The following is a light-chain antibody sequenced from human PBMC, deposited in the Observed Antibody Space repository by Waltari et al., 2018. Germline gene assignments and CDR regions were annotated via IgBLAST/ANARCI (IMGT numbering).Light chain of an antibody. V-gene: IGKV3-15*01. CDR1: QSMSNN. Sequence: DIVMTQSPATLSVSPGETATLSCRASQSMSNNLAWYQQKPVQAPRLLIYAASTRPTAIPGRFSGSGSGTEFTLTISILQSEDFAVYYCQQYNNWPYTFGHGTKLEIK. CDR3: QQYNNWPYT. CDR2: AAS. J-gene: IGKJ2*01.